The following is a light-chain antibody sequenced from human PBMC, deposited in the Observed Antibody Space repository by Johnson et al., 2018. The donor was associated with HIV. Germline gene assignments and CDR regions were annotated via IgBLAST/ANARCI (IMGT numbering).Light chain of an antibody. J-gene: IGLJ1*01. CDR1: SSNIGSHY. CDR3: GTWDSSLNAYV. CDR2: DTI. Sequence: QSVLTQSPSVSAAPGQKVTISCSGSSSNIGSHYVSWYQQVPGTAPRLVIYDTIKRHSGIPDRFSGSKSGTSATLGITGLQPGDEADYYCGTWDSSLNAYVFGGATKVAVL. V-gene: IGLV1-51*01.